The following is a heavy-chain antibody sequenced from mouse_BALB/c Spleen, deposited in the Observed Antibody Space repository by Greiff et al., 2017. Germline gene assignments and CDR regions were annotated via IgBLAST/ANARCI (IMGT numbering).Heavy chain of an antibody. V-gene: IGHV5-12-2*01. D-gene: IGHD2-3*01. Sequence: EVQLVESGGGLVQPGGSLKLSCAASGFTFSSYTMSWVRQTPEKRLEWVAYISNGGGSTYYPDTVKGRFTISRDNAKNTLYLQMSSLKSEDTAMYYCARQGYDPWFAYWGQGTLVTVSA. J-gene: IGHJ3*01. CDR3: ARQGYDPWFAY. CDR1: GFTFSSYT. CDR2: ISNGGGST.